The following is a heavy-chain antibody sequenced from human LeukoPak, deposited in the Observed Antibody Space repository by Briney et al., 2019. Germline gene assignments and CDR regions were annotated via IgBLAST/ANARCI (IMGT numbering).Heavy chain of an antibody. J-gene: IGHJ5*02. CDR2: IYTSGST. D-gene: IGHD6-6*01. CDR1: GGSICIYS. Sequence: SETLSLTCTVSGGSICIYSWTWIRQPPGKGLEWIGYIYTSGSTTYNPSLKSRVTISVDTSKNQFSLKLSSVTAADTAVYYCARQGSSVWFDPWGQGTLVTVSS. CDR3: ARQGSSVWFDP. V-gene: IGHV4-59*01.